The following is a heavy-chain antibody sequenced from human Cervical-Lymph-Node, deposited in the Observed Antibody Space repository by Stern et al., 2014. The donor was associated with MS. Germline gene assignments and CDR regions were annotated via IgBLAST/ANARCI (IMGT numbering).Heavy chain of an antibody. CDR3: ARAICGVNTAAMAPDAFDT. CDR2: IYTDDST. V-gene: IGHV3-53*01. D-gene: IGHD2-21*01. J-gene: IGHJ3*02. CDR1: GFTVSNNY. Sequence: MQLVESGGGLVQPGGSLRLSCAAPGFTVSNNYMSWVRQAPGKGLEWVSLIYTDDSTYYAGAAKGRFIISSDSFTNKLLLQLISLRTEDTTVYYCARAICGVNTAAMAPDAFDTWGQGTMVTVSS.